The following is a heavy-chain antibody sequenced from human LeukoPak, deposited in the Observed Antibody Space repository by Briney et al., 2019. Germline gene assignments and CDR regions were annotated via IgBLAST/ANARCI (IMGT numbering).Heavy chain of an antibody. CDR3: ARTPPRYYHDSSGYYYSY. CDR2: IYYSGST. V-gene: IGHV4-39*07. J-gene: IGHJ4*02. Sequence: PSETLSLTCTVSGGSISSSSYYWGWIRQPPGKGLEWIGSIYYSGSTYYNPSLKSRVTISVDTSKNQFSLKLSSVTAADTAVYYCARTPPRYYHDSSGYYYSYWGQGTLVTVSS. CDR1: GGSISSSSYY. D-gene: IGHD3-22*01.